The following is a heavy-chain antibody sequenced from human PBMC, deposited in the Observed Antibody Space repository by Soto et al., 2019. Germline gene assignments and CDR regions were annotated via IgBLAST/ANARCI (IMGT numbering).Heavy chain of an antibody. Sequence: EVQLVESGGGLVKPGGSLRLSCAASGFTFSTYSMNWVRQVPGKGLEWVSSISSSSTYIYYADSVKGRFTISRDNAENSLYLQMNSLRAEDPAVYYCARVRYSSGCLDYWGQGTLVTVSS. J-gene: IGHJ4*02. CDR2: ISSSSTYI. D-gene: IGHD6-19*01. CDR1: GFTFSTYS. CDR3: ARVRYSSGCLDY. V-gene: IGHV3-21*06.